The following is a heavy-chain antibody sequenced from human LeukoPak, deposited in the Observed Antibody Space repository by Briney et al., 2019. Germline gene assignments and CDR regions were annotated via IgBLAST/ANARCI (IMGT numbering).Heavy chain of an antibody. CDR3: ARTSVALGVSDAFNI. CDR2: IYNDGST. V-gene: IGHV3-53*01. J-gene: IGHJ3*02. CDR1: GFTVSTNY. D-gene: IGHD3-10*01. Sequence: PGGSLRLSCAASGFTVSTNYMSWVRQAPGKGLQWVSIIYNDGSTYYADSVKGRFTISRDNSKNTLCLQMNGLRAEDTDIYYCARTSVALGVSDAFNIWGQGTMVTVSS.